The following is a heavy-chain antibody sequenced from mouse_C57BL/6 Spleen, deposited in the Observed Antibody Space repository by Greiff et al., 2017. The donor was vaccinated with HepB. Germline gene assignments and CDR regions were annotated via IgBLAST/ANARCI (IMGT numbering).Heavy chain of an antibody. CDR3: ARDALHYYGSSYGFAY. CDR1: GFTFSDFY. V-gene: IGHV7-1*01. J-gene: IGHJ3*01. CDR2: SRNKANDYTT. Sequence: EVQRVESGGGLVQSGRSLRLSCATSGFTFSDFYMEWVRQAPGMGLEWIAASRNKANDYTTEYSASVKGRFIVSRDTSQSILYLQMNALRAEDTAIYYCARDALHYYGSSYGFAYWGQGTLVTVSA. D-gene: IGHD1-1*01.